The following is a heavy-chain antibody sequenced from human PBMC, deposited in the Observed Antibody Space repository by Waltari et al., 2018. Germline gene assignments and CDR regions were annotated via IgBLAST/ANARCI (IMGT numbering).Heavy chain of an antibody. CDR3: AREVPSSIPLIDP. CDR1: GGSLSSSSYY. CDR2: IYYSGST. J-gene: IGHJ5*02. Sequence: QLQLQESGPGLVKPSETLSLTCTVSGGSLSSSSYYWGWIRQPPGKGLEWIGSIYYSGSTYYNPSLKSRVTISVDTSKNQFSLKLSSVTAADTAVYYCAREVPSSIPLIDPWGQGTLVTVSS. V-gene: IGHV4-39*07. D-gene: IGHD6-13*01.